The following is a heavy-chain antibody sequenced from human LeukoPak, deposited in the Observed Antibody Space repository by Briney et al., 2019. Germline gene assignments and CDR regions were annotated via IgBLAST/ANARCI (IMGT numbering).Heavy chain of an antibody. J-gene: IGHJ4*02. D-gene: IGHD2-2*02. CDR2: IIPIFGTA. V-gene: IGHV1-69*13. Sequence: ASVKVSCKASGGTFSSYAISWVRQAPGQGLEWMGGIIPIFGTANYAQKFQGRVSITADESTSTAYMELSSLRSEDTAVYYCARDSHDYTSSWGQGTLVTVSS. CDR1: GGTFSSYA. CDR3: ARDSHDYTSS.